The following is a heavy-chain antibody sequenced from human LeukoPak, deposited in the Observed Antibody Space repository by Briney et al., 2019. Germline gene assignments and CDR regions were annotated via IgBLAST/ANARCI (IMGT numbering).Heavy chain of an antibody. V-gene: IGHV3-30*19. D-gene: IGHD3-22*01. Sequence: GGSLRLSCAASGFTFSNYNMHWVRQAPGKGLEWVAVISYDGSNKYYADSVKGRFTISRDNSKNTLYLQMNSLRAEDTAVYYCARGKSTMKPGGYFDYWGQGTLVTVSS. CDR1: GFTFSNYN. CDR3: ARGKSTMKPGGYFDY. J-gene: IGHJ4*02. CDR2: ISYDGSNK.